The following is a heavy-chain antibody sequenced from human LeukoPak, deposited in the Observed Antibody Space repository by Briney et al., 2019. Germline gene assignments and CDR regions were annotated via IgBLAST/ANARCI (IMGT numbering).Heavy chain of an antibody. CDR2: INPNSGGT. V-gene: IGHV1-2*02. D-gene: IGHD6-13*01. J-gene: IGHJ5*02. Sequence: ASVKVSCKASGYTFTGYYMRWVRQAPGQGLEWMGWINPNSGGTNYAQKFQGRVTMTRDTSISTVYMELSSLRSEDTAVYYCARGKVALYSSSWYNWFDPWGQGTLVTVSS. CDR1: GYTFTGYY. CDR3: ARGKVALYSSSWYNWFDP.